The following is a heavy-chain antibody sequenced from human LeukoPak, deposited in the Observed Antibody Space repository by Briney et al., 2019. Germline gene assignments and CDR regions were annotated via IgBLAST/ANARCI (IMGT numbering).Heavy chain of an antibody. Sequence: GGSLRLSCAASGFTFSSYGMHWVRQAPGKGLEWVAFIRYDGSNKYYADSVKGRFTISRDNSKNTLYLQMNSLRAEDTAVYYCARDWDISGIAAAFGYWGQGTLVTVSS. V-gene: IGHV3-30*02. CDR3: ARDWDISGIAAAFGY. J-gene: IGHJ4*02. CDR1: GFTFSSYG. D-gene: IGHD6-13*01. CDR2: IRYDGSNK.